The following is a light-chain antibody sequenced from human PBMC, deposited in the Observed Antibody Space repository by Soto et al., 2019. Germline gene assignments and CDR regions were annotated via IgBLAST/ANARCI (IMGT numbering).Light chain of an antibody. J-gene: IGLJ2*01. CDR2: EVT. CDR1: SSDVGSYNY. CDR3: SSYAGSNNLV. V-gene: IGLV2-8*01. Sequence: QSVLTQPPSASGSPGQSVTISCTGTSSDVGSYNYVSWFQQHPGKAPKLMIHEVTKRPSGVPDRFSGSKSGNTASLTVSGLQAEDEADYYCSSYAGSNNLVFGGGTKLTVL.